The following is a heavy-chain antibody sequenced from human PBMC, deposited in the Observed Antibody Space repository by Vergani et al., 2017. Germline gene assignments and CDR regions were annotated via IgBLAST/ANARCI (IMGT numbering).Heavy chain of an antibody. CDR3: AKRGVVVVPAAIEYYYYYMDV. J-gene: IGHJ6*03. CDR1: GFTFSSYA. Sequence: EVQLLESGGGLVQPGGSLRLSCAASGFTFSSYAMSWVRQAPGKGLEWVSAISGSGGNTYYADSVKGRFTISRDNSKNTLYLQMNSLRAEDTAVYYCAKRGVVVVPAAIEYYYYYMDVWGKGTTVTVSS. V-gene: IGHV3-23*01. CDR2: ISGSGGNT. D-gene: IGHD2-2*01.